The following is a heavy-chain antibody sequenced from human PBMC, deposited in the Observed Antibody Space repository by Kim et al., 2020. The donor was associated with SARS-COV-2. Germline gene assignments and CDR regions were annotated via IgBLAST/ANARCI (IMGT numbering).Heavy chain of an antibody. CDR2: INPSGGST. Sequence: ASVKVSCKASGYTFTSYYMHWVRQAPGQGLEWMGIINPSGGSTSYAQKFQGRVTMTRDTSTSTVYMELSSLRSEDTAVYYCATAYCGGDCYPPFGYYYYGMDVWGQGTTVTVSS. V-gene: IGHV1-46*03. CDR3: ATAYCGGDCYPPFGYYYYGMDV. CDR1: GYTFTSYY. D-gene: IGHD2-21*02. J-gene: IGHJ6*02.